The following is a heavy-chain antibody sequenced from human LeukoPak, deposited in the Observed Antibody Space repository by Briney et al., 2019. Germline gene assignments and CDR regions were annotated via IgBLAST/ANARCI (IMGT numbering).Heavy chain of an antibody. D-gene: IGHD3-16*01. CDR3: ARDRLGAEYDY. CDR2: IKQDGTEK. CDR1: GFTFTTYW. J-gene: IGHJ4*02. V-gene: IGHV3-7*01. Sequence: SGGSLRLSWAASGFTFTTYWMSWVRQAPGKGLEWVANIKQDGTEKYYVDSVKGRFTISRDNAKKSLYLEMNSLRAEDAAVYYCARDRLGAEYDYWGQGTLVSVSS.